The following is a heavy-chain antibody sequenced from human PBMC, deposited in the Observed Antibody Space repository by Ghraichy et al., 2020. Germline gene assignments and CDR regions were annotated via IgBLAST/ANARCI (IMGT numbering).Heavy chain of an antibody. V-gene: IGHV3-33*05. J-gene: IGHJ4*02. CDR2: IQYDGSKR. D-gene: IGHD6-6*01. Sequence: GGSLRLSCVASGFRFSGYGMHWVRQAPGKGLEWVAGIQYDGSKRYHADSVKGRFTISRDNSKNTLFLQMDSLRAEDTALYYCATDGCPRPSCFESWGQGTQVTVSS. CDR3: ATDGCPRPSCFES. CDR1: GFRFSGYG.